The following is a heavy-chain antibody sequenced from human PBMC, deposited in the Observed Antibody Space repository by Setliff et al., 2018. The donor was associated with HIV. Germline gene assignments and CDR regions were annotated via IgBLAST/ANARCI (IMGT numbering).Heavy chain of an antibody. CDR2: AFYSDNT. CDR3: AREVGHRSGYYRGSFDY. V-gene: IGHV4-39*07. CDR1: GGSISSGTYY. D-gene: IGHD6-19*01. J-gene: IGHJ4*02. Sequence: SETLSLTCIVSGGSISSGTYYWGWIRRPPGKGLEYIGSAFYSDNTYYKPSLKNRVTISVDTSKNQFSLKLTSVTAADTAVYYCAREVGHRSGYYRGSFDYWGQGTLVTVSS.